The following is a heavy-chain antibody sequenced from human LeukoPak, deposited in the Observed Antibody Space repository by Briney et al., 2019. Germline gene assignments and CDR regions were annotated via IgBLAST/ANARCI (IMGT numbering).Heavy chain of an antibody. D-gene: IGHD6-19*01. V-gene: IGHV3-48*01. CDR1: GFTFSTYA. CDR3: AKYSGPFDY. CDR2: ISSSRSTI. J-gene: IGHJ4*02. Sequence: PGGSLRLSCAASGFTFSTYAMSWVRQAPGKGLEWVSYISSSRSTIYYADSVKGRFTISRDNAKDSLYLQMNSLRAEDTAVYYCAKYSGPFDYWGQGTLVTVSS.